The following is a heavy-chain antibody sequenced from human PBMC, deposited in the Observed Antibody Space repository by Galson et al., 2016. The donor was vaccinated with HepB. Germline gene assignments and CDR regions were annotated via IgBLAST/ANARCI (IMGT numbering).Heavy chain of an antibody. CDR2: ISENGGST. CDR1: GFTFKSHS. J-gene: IGHJ4*02. CDR3: ARDQGYCSGITCLIYDY. V-gene: IGHV3-23*01. D-gene: IGHD2-2*01. Sequence: SLRLSCAASGFTFKSHSMSWVRQAPGKGLEWVSAISENGGSTHYADSVKGRFTISRDNSKNTLYLQMNSVRAEDTAVYYCARDQGYCSGITCLIYDYWGQGTLVTLS.